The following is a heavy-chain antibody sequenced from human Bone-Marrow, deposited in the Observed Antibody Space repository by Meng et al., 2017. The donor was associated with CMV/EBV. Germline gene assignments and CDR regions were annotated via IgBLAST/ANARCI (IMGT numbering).Heavy chain of an antibody. CDR1: GGSISSYY. CDR3: ARDSSGYFLLDS. J-gene: IGHJ4*02. Sequence: GSLRLSCTVSGGSISSYYWSWIRQPPGKGLEWIGEINHSGSTNYNPSLKSRVTISVDTSKNQFSLKLSSVTAADTAVYYCARDSSGYFLLDSWGQGTMVTVSS. CDR2: INHSGST. V-gene: IGHV4-34*01. D-gene: IGHD3-22*01.